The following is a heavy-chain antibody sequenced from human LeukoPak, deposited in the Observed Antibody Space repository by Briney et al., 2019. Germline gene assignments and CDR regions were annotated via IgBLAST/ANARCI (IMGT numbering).Heavy chain of an antibody. Sequence: GGSLRLSCAASGFTFSIHWMHWVRQAPGKGLVWVSRINGDGSSTRYADSVKGRFTISRDNAKNTLYLQMNSLRAEDTAVYYCARNYGSGSYYNGAFDIWGQGTMVTVSS. V-gene: IGHV3-74*01. CDR3: ARNYGSGSYYNGAFDI. D-gene: IGHD3-10*01. J-gene: IGHJ3*02. CDR2: INGDGSST. CDR1: GFTFSIHW.